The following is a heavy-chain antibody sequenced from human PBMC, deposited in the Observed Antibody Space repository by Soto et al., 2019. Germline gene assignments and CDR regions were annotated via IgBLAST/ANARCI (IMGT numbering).Heavy chain of an antibody. D-gene: IGHD5-18*01. V-gene: IGHV4-59*02. CDR2: IYYSGST. Sequence: PGGSLRLSCAASGFTVSSNYMSWVRQAPGKGLEWIAYIYYSGSTNYNPSLKSRVTISVDTSKKQSSLKLSSVTAADTAVYYCASTFEYTYGYFDYWGQGTPVTVSS. J-gene: IGHJ4*02. CDR3: ASTFEYTYGYFDY. CDR1: GFTVSSNY.